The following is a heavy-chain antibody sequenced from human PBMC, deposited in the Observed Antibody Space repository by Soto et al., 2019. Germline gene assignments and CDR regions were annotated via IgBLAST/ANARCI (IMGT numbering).Heavy chain of an antibody. CDR2: INPNSGGT. CDR3: ARDRPTTYYDILTGYSTPEYHYYYYGMDV. J-gene: IGHJ6*02. D-gene: IGHD3-9*01. Sequence: ASVKVSCKASGYTFTGYYMHWVRQAPGQGLEWMGWINPNSGGTNYAQKFQGWVTMTRDTSISTAYMELSRLRSDDTAVYYCARDRPTTYYDILTGYSTPEYHYYYYGMDVWGQATTVTVSS. V-gene: IGHV1-2*04. CDR1: GYTFTGYY.